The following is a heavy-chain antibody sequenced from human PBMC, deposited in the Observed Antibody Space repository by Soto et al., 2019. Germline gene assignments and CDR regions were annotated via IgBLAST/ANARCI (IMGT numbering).Heavy chain of an antibody. CDR2: IYWDDDT. CDR3: PHCWGSSSGY. CDR1: GFSHSTSGVG. D-gene: IGHD6-6*01. Sequence: QITLKESGPTLVKPTQTLTLTCTFSGFSHSTSGVGVGWIRQPPGKALEWLALIYWDDDTRYSPSLKSTLTIPRHTSKNQVVLTMTNRDPVDTAPYYCPHCWGSSSGYWGQGTLVTVSS. V-gene: IGHV2-5*02. J-gene: IGHJ4*02.